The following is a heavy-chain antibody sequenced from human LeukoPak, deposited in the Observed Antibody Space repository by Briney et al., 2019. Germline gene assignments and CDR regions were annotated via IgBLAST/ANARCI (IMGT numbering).Heavy chain of an antibody. CDR1: GYTFTGYY. CDR2: INPNSGGT. J-gene: IGHJ5*02. V-gene: IGHV1-2*02. Sequence: ASVKVSCKASGYTFTGYYMHWVRQAPGQGLEWMGWINPNSGGTNYAQKFQGRVIMTRDTSISTAYMELSRLRSDDTAVYYCARADYDYVWGSYRQSHPSDRRTRFDPWGQGTLVTVSS. CDR3: ARADYDYVWGSYRQSHPSDRRTRFDP. D-gene: IGHD3-16*02.